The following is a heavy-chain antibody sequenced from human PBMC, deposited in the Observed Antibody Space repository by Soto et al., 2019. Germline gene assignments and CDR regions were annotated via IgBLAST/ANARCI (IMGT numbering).Heavy chain of an antibody. V-gene: IGHV3-53*01. D-gene: IGHD1-26*01. CDR3: ARDSLDRAYSYGLGY. CDR2: IYSTGAT. CDR1: GFIVTKND. Sequence: QPGGSLRLSCEASGFIVTKNDMTWVRQAPGKGLEWVSAIYSTGATNLADSVRGRFTVSRDDSKNAMYLHLNNLRAEDTAVYFCARDSLDRAYSYGLGYWGQGTPVTVSS. J-gene: IGHJ4*02.